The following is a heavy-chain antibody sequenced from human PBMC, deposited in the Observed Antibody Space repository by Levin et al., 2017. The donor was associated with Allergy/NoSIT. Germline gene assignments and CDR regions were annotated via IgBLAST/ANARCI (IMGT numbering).Heavy chain of an antibody. J-gene: IGHJ4*02. V-gene: IGHV3-23*01. CDR2: INGGGGST. CDR3: AKDEARYGSGSYSYFDY. D-gene: IGHD3-10*01. Sequence: LSLTCAASGFTFSSSVMSWVRQAPGKGLEWVSAINGGGGSTYYADSVKGRFTISRDNSKNTLYLQMNSLRAEDTAVYYCAKDEARYGSGSYSYFDYWGQGTLVTVSS. CDR1: GFTFSSSV.